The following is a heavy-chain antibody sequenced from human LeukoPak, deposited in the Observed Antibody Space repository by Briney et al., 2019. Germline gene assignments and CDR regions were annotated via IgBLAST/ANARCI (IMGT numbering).Heavy chain of an antibody. CDR1: GYTFTSQG. CDR3: ARALILEQRYYYMDV. V-gene: IGHV1-18*01. J-gene: IGHJ6*03. Sequence: ASVKVSCKASGYTFTSQGISWVRQAPGQGLEWMGWISAYNGNVNYAQRLQGRVTMTTDTPTSTAFMELRSLRSDDTAVYYCARALILEQRYYYMDVWGKGTTVTVSS. D-gene: IGHD3-3*01. CDR2: ISAYNGNV.